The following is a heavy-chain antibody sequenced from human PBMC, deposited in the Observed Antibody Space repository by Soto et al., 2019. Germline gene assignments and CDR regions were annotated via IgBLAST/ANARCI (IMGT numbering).Heavy chain of an antibody. CDR3: ARATGYDILTGYHIKTHYYYYYGMDV. Sequence: SETLSLTCTVSGGSISSSSYYWGWIRQHPGKGLEWIGYIYYSGSTYYNPSLKSRVTISVDTSKNQFSLKLSSVTAADTAVYYCARATGYDILTGYHIKTHYYYYYGMDVWGQGTTVTVSS. CDR1: GGSISSSSYY. D-gene: IGHD3-9*01. CDR2: IYYSGST. V-gene: IGHV4-31*03. J-gene: IGHJ6*02.